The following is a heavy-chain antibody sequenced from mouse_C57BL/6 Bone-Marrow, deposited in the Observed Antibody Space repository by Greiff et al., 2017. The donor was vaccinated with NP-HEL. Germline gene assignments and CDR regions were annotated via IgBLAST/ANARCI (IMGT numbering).Heavy chain of an antibody. Sequence: VQLQQPGAELVKPGASVKLSCKASGYTFTSYWMHWVKQRPGQGLEWIGMIHPNSGSTNYNEKFKSKATLTVDKSSSTAYMQLSSLTSEDSAVYYSARSGYDCYYPYWYFDVWGTGTTVTVSS. CDR3: ARSGYDCYYPYWYFDV. J-gene: IGHJ1*03. V-gene: IGHV1-64*01. D-gene: IGHD2-3*01. CDR2: IHPNSGST. CDR1: GYTFTSYW.